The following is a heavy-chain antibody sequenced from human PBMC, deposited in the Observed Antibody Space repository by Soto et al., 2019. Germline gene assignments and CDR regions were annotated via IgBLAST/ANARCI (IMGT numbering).Heavy chain of an antibody. Sequence: SETLRLTCTVSGGSISSGDYYWSWIRQPPGKGLEWIGYIYYSGYTSYNPSLKNRVTISVDKSKNQFSLTLSFVTAADTAVYYCARDSLRRNYFDPWGQGTLVTVSS. CDR2: IYYSGYT. D-gene: IGHD1-7*01. CDR3: ARDSLRRNYFDP. CDR1: GGSISSGDYY. J-gene: IGHJ5*02. V-gene: IGHV4-30-4*01.